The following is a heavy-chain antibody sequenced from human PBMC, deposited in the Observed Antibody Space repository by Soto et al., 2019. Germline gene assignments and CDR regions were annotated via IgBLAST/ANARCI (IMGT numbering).Heavy chain of an antibody. J-gene: IGHJ6*03. Sequence: GGSLRLSCAASGFTFSSYSMNWVRQAPGKGLEWVSSISSSSSYIYYADSVKGRFTISRDNAKNSLYLQMNSLRAEDTAVYYCARDKKAYYDILTGLSCLMDVWGKGTTVTVSS. CDR3: ARDKKAYYDILTGLSCLMDV. CDR1: GFTFSSYS. V-gene: IGHV3-21*01. CDR2: ISSSSSYI. D-gene: IGHD3-9*01.